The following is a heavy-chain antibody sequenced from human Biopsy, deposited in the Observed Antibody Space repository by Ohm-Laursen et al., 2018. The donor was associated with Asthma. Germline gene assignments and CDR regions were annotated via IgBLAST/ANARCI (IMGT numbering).Heavy chain of an antibody. CDR1: GASIKTDDHY. CDR3: ARDADLRSVY. Sequence: TLSLTCTVSGASIKTDDHYWSWLRQPPGKGLEWFGFIHYSGSASYNPSLKGGVTISVDTSKNQFSLKLSSVTAADTAVYYCARDADLRSVYWGQGTLVTVSS. V-gene: IGHV4-30-4*01. CDR2: IHYSGSA. D-gene: IGHD2-15*01. J-gene: IGHJ4*02.